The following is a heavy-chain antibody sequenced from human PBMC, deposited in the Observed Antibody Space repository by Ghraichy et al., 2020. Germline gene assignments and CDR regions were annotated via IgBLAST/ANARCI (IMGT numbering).Heavy chain of an antibody. D-gene: IGHD3-10*01. J-gene: IGHJ4*02. CDR3: AKQFRLWFPNY. Sequence: GGSLRLSCAASGFTFSSYGMHWVRQAPGKGLEWVAVISYDGSNKYYADSVKGRFTISRDNSKNTLYLQMNSLRAEDTAVYYCAKQFRLWFPNYWGQGTLVTVSS. CDR2: ISYDGSNK. CDR1: GFTFSSYG. V-gene: IGHV3-30*18.